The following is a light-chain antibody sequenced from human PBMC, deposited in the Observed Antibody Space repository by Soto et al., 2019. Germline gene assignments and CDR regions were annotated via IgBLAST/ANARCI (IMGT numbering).Light chain of an antibody. Sequence: ETLMTQSPATLSVSPGERVTLSCRASQSVSSDLAWYQQKPGQAPRLLIFGASTRATSIPARFTGSRSGTEFTLTISSLQSEDFAVYYCQQYNTWPRTFGQGTKVDIK. CDR2: GAS. V-gene: IGKV3-15*01. J-gene: IGKJ1*01. CDR3: QQYNTWPRT. CDR1: QSVSSD.